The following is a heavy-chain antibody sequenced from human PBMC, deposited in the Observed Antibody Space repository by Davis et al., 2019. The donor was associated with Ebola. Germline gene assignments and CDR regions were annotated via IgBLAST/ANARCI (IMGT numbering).Heavy chain of an antibody. CDR2: IYPGDSDT. J-gene: IGHJ4*02. CDR3: ARQGTTSWDS. D-gene: IGHD2-2*01. Sequence: GESLKISCKASGYSFTRYWIVWVRQMPGKGLEWMGIIYPGDSDTRYSPSFQGQVTFSVDKSIRTAYLHWNSLKASDTATYYCARQGTTSWDSWGQGTLVTVSS. V-gene: IGHV5-51*01. CDR1: GYSFTRYW.